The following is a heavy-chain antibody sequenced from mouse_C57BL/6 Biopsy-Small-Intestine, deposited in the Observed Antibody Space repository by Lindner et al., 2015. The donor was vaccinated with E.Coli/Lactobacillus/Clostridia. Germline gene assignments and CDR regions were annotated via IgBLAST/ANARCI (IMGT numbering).Heavy chain of an antibody. D-gene: IGHD3-3*01. J-gene: IGHJ2*01. CDR1: GFTFSDYG. V-gene: IGHV5-17*01. CDR2: ISSDSSTI. Sequence: EVQLAGGLGEALVKPGGSLKLSCAASGFTFSDYGMHWVRQAPDRGLEWVAYISSDSSTIYYTDTVKGRFTISRDNAKNTLFLQMTSLKSEDTAMYYCARGTGRGLDYWGQGTALTVSS. CDR3: ARGTGRGLDY.